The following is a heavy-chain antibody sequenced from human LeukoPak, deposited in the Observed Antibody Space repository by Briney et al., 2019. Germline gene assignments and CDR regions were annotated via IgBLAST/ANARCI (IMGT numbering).Heavy chain of an antibody. J-gene: IGHJ4*02. D-gene: IGHD4-17*01. Sequence: GGSLRLSCATSGFTFSTYAMTWVRQAPGKGLAWVSSISDSGYNTYYADSVKGRFTISRDNSKNTLYLQMNSLRADDTAVYYCAKRDDYGDYLGYFDYWGQGTLVTVSS. CDR3: AKRDDYGDYLGYFDY. CDR2: ISDSGYNT. V-gene: IGHV3-23*01. CDR1: GFTFSTYA.